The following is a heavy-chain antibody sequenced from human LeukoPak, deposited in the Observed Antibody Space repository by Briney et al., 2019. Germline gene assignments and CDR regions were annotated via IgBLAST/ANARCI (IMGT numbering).Heavy chain of an antibody. V-gene: IGHV4-30-2*01. CDR3: ARQHSDYVWGSYRSDY. CDR1: GGSISSGGYS. D-gene: IGHD3-16*02. J-gene: IGHJ4*02. Sequence: SQTLSLTCAVSGGSISSGGYSWSWIRQPPGKGLEWIGYIYHSGSTYYNPSLKSRVTISVDRSKNQFSLKLSSVTAADTAVYYCARQHSDYVWGSYRSDYWGQGTLVTVSS. CDR2: IYHSGST.